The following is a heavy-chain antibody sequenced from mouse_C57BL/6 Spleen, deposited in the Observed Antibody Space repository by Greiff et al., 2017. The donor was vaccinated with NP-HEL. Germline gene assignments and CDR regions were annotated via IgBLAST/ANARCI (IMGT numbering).Heavy chain of an antibody. CDR1: GYTFTSYT. CDR2: INPSSGYT. J-gene: IGHJ2*01. V-gene: IGHV1-4*01. Sequence: QVQLQHSGAELARPGASVKMSCKASGYTFTSYTMHWVKQRPGQGLEWIGYINPSSGYTKYNQKFKDKATLTADKSSSTAYMQLSSLTSEDSAVYYCARAGFAVYFDYWGQGTTLTVSS. CDR3: ARAGFAVYFDY.